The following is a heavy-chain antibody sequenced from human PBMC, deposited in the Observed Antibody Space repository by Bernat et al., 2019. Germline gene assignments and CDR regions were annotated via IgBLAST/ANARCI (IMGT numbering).Heavy chain of an antibody. J-gene: IGHJ4*02. D-gene: IGHD1-26*01. V-gene: IGHV3-30-3*01. CDR1: GFTFSSYA. Sequence: QVQLVESGGGVVQPGRSLRLSCAASGFTFSSYAMHWVRQAPGKGLEWVAVISYDGSNKYYADSVKGRFTISRYNSKNTLYLQMNSLRAEDTAVYYCARDLVVGATGWGQGTLVTVSS. CDR2: ISYDGSNK. CDR3: ARDLVVGATG.